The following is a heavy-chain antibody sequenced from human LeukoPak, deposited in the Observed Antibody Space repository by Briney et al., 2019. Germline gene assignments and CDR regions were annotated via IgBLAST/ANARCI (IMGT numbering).Heavy chain of an antibody. CDR1: GFTFSSYS. V-gene: IGHV3-21*01. Sequence: GGSLRLSCAASGFTFSSYSMNWVRQAPGKGLEWVSSISSSSSYIYYADSVKGRFTISRDNAKNSLSLQMNSLRAADTAVYYCARDRWTMTMVRGASWRYLYLWG. D-gene: IGHD3-10*01. CDR2: ISSSSSYI. J-gene: IGHJ2*01. CDR3: ARDRWTMTMVRGASWRYLYL.